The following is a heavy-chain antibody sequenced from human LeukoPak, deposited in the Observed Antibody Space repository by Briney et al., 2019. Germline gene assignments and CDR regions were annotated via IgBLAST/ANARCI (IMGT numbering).Heavy chain of an antibody. CDR1: GGSISSSSYS. CDR2: IYYSGST. V-gene: IGHV4-39*01. CDR3: ARQVAQGHLGYCSGGSCYPYYFDY. D-gene: IGHD2-15*01. J-gene: IGHJ4*02. Sequence: TPSETLSLTCTVSGGSISSSSYSWGWIRQPPGKGLEWIGSIYYSGSTYYNPSLKSRVTISVDTSKNQFSLKLSSVTAADTAVYYCARQVAQGHLGYCSGGSCYPYYFDYWGQGTLVTVSS.